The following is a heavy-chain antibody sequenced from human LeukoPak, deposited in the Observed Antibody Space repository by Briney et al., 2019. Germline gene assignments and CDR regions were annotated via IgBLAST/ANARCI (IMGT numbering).Heavy chain of an antibody. J-gene: IGHJ4*02. CDR1: GFTFSDYA. CDR3: ARDVRRRIEYSSALAYFDY. D-gene: IGHD6-6*01. CDR2: ISYDGSTE. Sequence: GGSLRLSCAASGFTFSDYALHWVRQAPGKGLEWVAVISYDGSTEYFADSVKGRFTISRDNSKNTLYLQMNSLRAEDMAVYYCARDVRRRIEYSSALAYFDYWGQGTLVTVSP. V-gene: IGHV3-30*04.